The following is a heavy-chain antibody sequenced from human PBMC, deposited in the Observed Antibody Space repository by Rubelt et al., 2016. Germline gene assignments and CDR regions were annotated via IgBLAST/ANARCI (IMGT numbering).Heavy chain of an antibody. CDR2: INHSGST. J-gene: IGHJ4*02. CDR1: GGSFSGYY. CDR3: ARDLGEDYYGSGSPFDY. V-gene: IGHV4-34*01. Sequence: QVQLQQWGAGLLKPSETLSLTCAVYGGSFSGYYWSWIRQPPGKGLEWIGEINHSGSTNYNPSLKSRVTISVDTSKNQFSLKLSSVTAADTAVYYCARDLGEDYYGSGSPFDYWGQGTLVTVSS. D-gene: IGHD3-10*01.